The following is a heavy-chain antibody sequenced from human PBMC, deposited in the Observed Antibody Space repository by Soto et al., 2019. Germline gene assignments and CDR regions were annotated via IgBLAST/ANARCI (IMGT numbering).Heavy chain of an antibody. CDR1: GFTVSGNY. D-gene: IGHD2-21*01. V-gene: IGHV3-53*01. CDR3: ATELIAKYGMDV. CDR2: IYTDDNI. J-gene: IGHJ6*02. Sequence: EVQLVESGGGLVQPGGSLRLSCAASGFTVSGNYVTWVRQAPGKGLEWVSVIYTDDNIYYADSVTGRFTISRDNSKNTFYLQMNRQRVEDTAVYYCATELIAKYGMDVWGQGTTVTVSS.